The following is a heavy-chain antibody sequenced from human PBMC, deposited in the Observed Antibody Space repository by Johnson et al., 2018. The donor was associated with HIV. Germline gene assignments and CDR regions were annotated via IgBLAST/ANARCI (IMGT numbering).Heavy chain of an antibody. Sequence: VQLVESGGGLVKPGGSLRLSCAASGFTFSDYYMSWIRQAPGKGLEWVSYISSSGSTRYYADSVKGRFTISTDNAKNSLYLQMHRLRAEDTALYYCARGGGDCGGDCFLGAFDIWGQGTMVTVSS. CDR3: ARGGGDCGGDCFLGAFDI. CDR2: ISSSGSTR. CDR1: GFTFSDYY. V-gene: IGHV3-11*04. D-gene: IGHD2-21*01. J-gene: IGHJ3*02.